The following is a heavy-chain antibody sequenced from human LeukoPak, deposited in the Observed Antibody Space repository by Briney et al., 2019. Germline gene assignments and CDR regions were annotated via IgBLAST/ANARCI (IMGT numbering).Heavy chain of an antibody. V-gene: IGHV3-66*01. D-gene: IGHD6-13*01. Sequence: GGSLRLSCAASGFTVSSDYMSWVRQAPGKGLEWVSVIYGGDDSHHADSVKGRFITSRDNSKNTLYLQMNSLRAEDTAVYYCAARIAAAALGYWGQGTLVTVSS. CDR1: GFTVSSDY. J-gene: IGHJ4*02. CDR2: IYGGDDS. CDR3: AARIAAAALGY.